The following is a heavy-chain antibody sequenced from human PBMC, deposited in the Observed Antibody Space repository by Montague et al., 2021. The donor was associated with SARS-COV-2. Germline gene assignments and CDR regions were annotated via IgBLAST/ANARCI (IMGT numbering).Heavy chain of an antibody. V-gene: IGHV4-39*01. J-gene: IGHJ2*01. D-gene: IGHD2-8*02. CDR1: GGSITTDIFY. CDR3: ARHVALSGGLCRNWYFDL. CDR2: ISYSWST. Sequence: SETLSLTCTVSGGSITTDIFYWGWVRQPPGKGLEWIGSISYSWSTYYNPSLKSRVTMSVDTSKNQFSLGLISLTATDTAMYYCARHVALSGGLCRNWYFDLWGRGTLVTVSS.